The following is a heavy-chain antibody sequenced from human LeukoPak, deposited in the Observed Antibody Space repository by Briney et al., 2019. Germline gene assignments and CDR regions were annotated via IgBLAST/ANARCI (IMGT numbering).Heavy chain of an antibody. V-gene: IGHV3-72*01. CDR1: GFTFSDHF. D-gene: IGHD6-19*01. CDR3: VRVGSVAGSDYLDY. Sequence: PGGSLRLSCAVSGFTFSDHFLDWVRQAPGKGLEWVGRSRNKAKSYTTEYAASVKGRFTISRDDSKNSLYLQMNNLRTEDTAVYYCVRVGSVAGSDYLDYWGQGTLVTVSP. CDR2: SRNKAKSYTT. J-gene: IGHJ4*02.